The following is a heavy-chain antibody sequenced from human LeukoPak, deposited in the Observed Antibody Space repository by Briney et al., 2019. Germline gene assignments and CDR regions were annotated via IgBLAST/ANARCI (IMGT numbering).Heavy chain of an antibody. J-gene: IGHJ4*02. CDR2: INPSGGST. D-gene: IGHD3-10*01. CDR3: ARDQDYYGSGSYHRLDTTGLDY. Sequence: ASVKVSCKASGYTFTSYYMHWVRQAPGQGLEWMGIINPSGGSTSYAQKFQGRVTMTRDMSTSTDYMELSSLRSEDTAVYYCARDQDYYGSGSYHRLDTTGLDYWGQGTLVTVSS. CDR1: GYTFTSYY. V-gene: IGHV1-46*01.